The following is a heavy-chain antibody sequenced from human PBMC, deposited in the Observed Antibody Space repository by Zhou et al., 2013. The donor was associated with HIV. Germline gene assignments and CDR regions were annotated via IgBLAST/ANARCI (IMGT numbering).Heavy chain of an antibody. Sequence: QVQLVQSGAEVKKPGSSVKVSCKASGGTFSSYAISWVRQAPGQGLEWMGGIIPIFGTANYAQKFQGRVTITTDESTSTAYMELSSLRSEDTAVYYCAMYYYDSSGYHGWFDPWGQGNPGHRLL. J-gene: IGHJ5*02. CDR2: IIPIFGTA. CDR1: GGTFSSYA. CDR3: AMYYYDSSGYHGWFDP. V-gene: IGHV1-69*05. D-gene: IGHD3-22*01.